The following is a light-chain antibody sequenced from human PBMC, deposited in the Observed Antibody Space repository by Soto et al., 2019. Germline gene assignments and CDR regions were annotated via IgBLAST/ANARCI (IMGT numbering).Light chain of an antibody. V-gene: IGLV8-61*01. Sequence: QAVVTQEPSFSVSPGRTVTLTCGLSSGSVSTSYYPSWYQQTPGQAPRTLIYSTNTSSSGVPDRFSGSILGNKAALTITGAQADVESDYYCVLYIGSGIWVFGGGTKVTVL. CDR2: STN. CDR3: VLYIGSGIWV. J-gene: IGLJ3*02. CDR1: SGSVSTSYY.